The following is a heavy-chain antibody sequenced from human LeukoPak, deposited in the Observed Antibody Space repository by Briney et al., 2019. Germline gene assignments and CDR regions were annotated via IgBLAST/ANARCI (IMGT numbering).Heavy chain of an antibody. Sequence: ASVKVSCKAPGYTFTGYYMHWVRQAPGQGLEWMGWINPNSGGTNYAQKFQGRVTMTRDTSISTAYMELSRLRSDDTAVYYCARERGGNYYYYMDVCGKGTTVTVSS. D-gene: IGHD6-25*01. V-gene: IGHV1-2*02. CDR3: ARERGGNYYYYMDV. J-gene: IGHJ6*03. CDR1: GYTFTGYY. CDR2: INPNSGGT.